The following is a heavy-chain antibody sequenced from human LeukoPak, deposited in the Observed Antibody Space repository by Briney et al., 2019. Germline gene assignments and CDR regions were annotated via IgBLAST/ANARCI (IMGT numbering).Heavy chain of an antibody. V-gene: IGHV3-20*04. J-gene: IGHJ4*02. CDR3: ARVSDGRNYYDSSGYSY. D-gene: IGHD3-22*01. Sequence: GGSLRLSCAASGFTFDDYGMSWVRQAPGKGLEWVSGINWNGGSTDYADSVKGRFTISRDNAKNSLYLQMNSLRAEDTALYYCARVSDGRNYYDSSGYSYWGQGTLVTVSS. CDR2: INWNGGST. CDR1: GFTFDDYG.